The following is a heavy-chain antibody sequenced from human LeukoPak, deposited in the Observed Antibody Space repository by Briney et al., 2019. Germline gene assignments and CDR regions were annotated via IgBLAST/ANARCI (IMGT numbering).Heavy chain of an antibody. V-gene: IGHV3-30*18. D-gene: IGHD7-27*01. J-gene: IGHJ4*02. CDR3: AKDSDLTGGEY. CDR2: ISYDGSNK. CDR1: GFTFTNAW. Sequence: PGGSLRLSCAASGFTFTNAWMNWVRQAPGKGLEWVAVISYDGSNKYYADSVKGRFTISRDNSKNTLYLQMNSLRAEDTAVYYCAKDSDLTGGEYWGQGTLVTVSS.